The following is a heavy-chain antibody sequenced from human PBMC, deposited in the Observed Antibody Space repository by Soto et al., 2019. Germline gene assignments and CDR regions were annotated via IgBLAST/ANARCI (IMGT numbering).Heavy chain of an antibody. D-gene: IGHD3-22*01. CDR2: ISGSGGRA. CDR1: GFTFSSYA. V-gene: IGHV3-23*01. CDR3: AKDRRVTFYYDSSGYSRFDY. Sequence: GSSLRLSCAASGFTFSSYAMSWVRQAPGKGLEWVSTISGSGGRAFYADSVKGRFTISRDSSKNTLYLQMNSLRAEDTAVYYCAKDRRVTFYYDSSGYSRFDYWGQGTLVTVS. J-gene: IGHJ4*02.